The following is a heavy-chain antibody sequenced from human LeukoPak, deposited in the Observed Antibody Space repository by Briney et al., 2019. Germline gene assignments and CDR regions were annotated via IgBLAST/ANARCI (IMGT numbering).Heavy chain of an antibody. V-gene: IGHV4-59*01. CDR2: IYYSGTT. CDR3: ARGVYIAAAQYGY. Sequence: SETLSLTCTVSGGSISSYYWSWIRQPPGKGLEWIGYIYYSGTTNYNPSLKSRVTISLDTSKNQFSLKLSSVTAADTAVYYCARGVYIAAAQYGYWGQGTLVTVSS. J-gene: IGHJ4*02. CDR1: GGSISSYY. D-gene: IGHD6-13*01.